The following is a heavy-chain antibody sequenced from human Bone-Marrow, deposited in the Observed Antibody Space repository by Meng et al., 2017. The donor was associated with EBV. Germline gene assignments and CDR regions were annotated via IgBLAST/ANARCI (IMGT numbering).Heavy chain of an antibody. Sequence: QELLQESGPRLVKPSGTLSLTCAVYGGSFSGYYWSWIRQPPGKGLEWIGEINHSGSTNYNPSLKSRVTISVDTSKNQFSLKLSSVTAADTAVYYCSLNHPNSSSGRGFGDWEQGTLGTVDS. D-gene: IGHD6-13*01. CDR1: GGSFSGYY. CDR3: SLNHPNSSSGRGFGD. J-gene: IGHJ4*02. CDR2: INHSGST. V-gene: IGHV4-34*01.